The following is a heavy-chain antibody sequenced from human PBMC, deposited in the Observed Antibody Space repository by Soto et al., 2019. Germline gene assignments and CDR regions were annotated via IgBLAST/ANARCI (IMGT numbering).Heavy chain of an antibody. Sequence: GGSLRLSCAASGFTFSSYGMHWVRQAPGKGLEWVAVISYDGSNKYYADSVKGRFTISRDNSKNTLYLQMNSLRAEDTAVYYCAKDPQPLGVILDYWGQGTLVTVSS. V-gene: IGHV3-30*18. CDR3: AKDPQPLGVILDY. J-gene: IGHJ4*02. CDR1: GFTFSSYG. CDR2: ISYDGSNK. D-gene: IGHD3-16*01.